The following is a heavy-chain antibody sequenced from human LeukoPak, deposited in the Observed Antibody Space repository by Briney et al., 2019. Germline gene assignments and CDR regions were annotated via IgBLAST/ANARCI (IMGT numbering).Heavy chain of an antibody. CDR2: IYISGST. Sequence: SETLSLTCSVSGGSISSYYWSWIRQPAGKGLEWIGRIYISGSTNYNPSLKSRVTISVDTSKNQFSLKLSSVTAADTAVYYCARDGGTMVRGVIITGWFDPWGQGTLVTVSS. D-gene: IGHD3-10*01. V-gene: IGHV4-4*07. CDR3: ARDGGTMVRGVIITGWFDP. CDR1: GGSISSYY. J-gene: IGHJ5*02.